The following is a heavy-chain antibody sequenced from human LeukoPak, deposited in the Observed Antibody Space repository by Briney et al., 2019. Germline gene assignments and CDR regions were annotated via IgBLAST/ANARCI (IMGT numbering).Heavy chain of an antibody. D-gene: IGHD6-19*01. CDR2: INPNSGGT. Sequence: ASVKVSCKTSGYTFTDYYMHWVRQAPGQGLECMGWINPNSGGTNYAQKFQNRVTMTRDTSTSTAYMELSRLTSDDTAVYYCARDLAQWPVSSGFNIWGQGTMVTVSS. CDR1: GYTFTDYY. J-gene: IGHJ3*02. V-gene: IGHV1-2*02. CDR3: ARDLAQWPVSSGFNI.